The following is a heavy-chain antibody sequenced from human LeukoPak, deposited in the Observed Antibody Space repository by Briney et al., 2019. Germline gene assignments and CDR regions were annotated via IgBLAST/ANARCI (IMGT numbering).Heavy chain of an antibody. Sequence: GGSLRLSCAASGFTFRSFAMNWVRQAPGKGLECVSAISGGGDFTKYADSVKGRFTISRDNSKSTLYLQMNSLRAEDTAVYYCAKSVVDSSGDPYMDVWGKGTTVTISS. CDR3: AKSVVDSSGDPYMDV. V-gene: IGHV3-23*01. D-gene: IGHD3-22*01. J-gene: IGHJ6*03. CDR2: ISGGGDFT. CDR1: GFTFRSFA.